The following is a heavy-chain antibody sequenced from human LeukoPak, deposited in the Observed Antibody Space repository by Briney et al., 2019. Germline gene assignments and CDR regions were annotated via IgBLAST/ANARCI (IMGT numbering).Heavy chain of an antibody. CDR1: GGSISRGDYY. CDR3: ARGPTVTTDY. V-gene: IGHV4-30-4*01. Sequence: SETLSLTCTVSGGSISRGDYYWSWFRQPPGKALEWIGNIYFSGSTNCNPSLKSRVAISLDTSKNQFSLYLSSATAADTAVYYCARGPTVTTDYWGQGTLVTVSS. J-gene: IGHJ4*02. CDR2: IYFSGST. D-gene: IGHD4-17*01.